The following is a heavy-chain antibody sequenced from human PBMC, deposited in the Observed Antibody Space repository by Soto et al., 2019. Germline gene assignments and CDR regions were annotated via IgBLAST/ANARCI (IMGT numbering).Heavy chain of an antibody. CDR2: IWYDGSNK. V-gene: IGHV3-33*01. Sequence: QVQLVESGGGVVQPGRSLTLSCAASGFTFSSYGMHWVRQAPGKGLEWVAVIWYDGSNKYYADSVKGRFTISRDNSKNTLYLQMNSLRAEDTAVYYCARETDYGGPRDYWRQGTLLTVSS. CDR1: GFTFSSYG. D-gene: IGHD4-17*01. CDR3: ARETDYGGPRDY. J-gene: IGHJ4*02.